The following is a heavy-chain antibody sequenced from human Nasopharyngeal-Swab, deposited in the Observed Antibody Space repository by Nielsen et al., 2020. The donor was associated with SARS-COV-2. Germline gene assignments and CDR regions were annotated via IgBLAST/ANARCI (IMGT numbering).Heavy chain of an antibody. CDR3: ARAVNYDSSGYYMVAFPDAFDI. CDR2: IKQDGSEK. D-gene: IGHD3-22*01. J-gene: IGHJ3*02. V-gene: IGHV3-7*01. Sequence: GESLKISCAASGFTFSSYWMSWVRQAPGKGLEWVANIKQDGSEKYYVDSVKGRFTISRDNAKNSLYLQMNSLRAEDTAVYYCARAVNYDSSGYYMVAFPDAFDIWGQGTMVTVSS. CDR1: GFTFSSYW.